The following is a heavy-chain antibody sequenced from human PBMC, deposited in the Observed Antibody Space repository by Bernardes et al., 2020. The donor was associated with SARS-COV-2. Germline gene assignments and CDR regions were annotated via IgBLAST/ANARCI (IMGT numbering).Heavy chain of an antibody. D-gene: IGHD6-19*01. V-gene: IGHV3-23*01. CDR2: VSGGSANT. CDR3: AKDGGGWYSSGWYYFDY. J-gene: IGHJ4*02. CDR1: GFTFNNYA. Sequence: GGSLRLSCAASGFTFNNYAMSWVRQAPGKGLEWVSSVSGGSANTYYADSVKGRFTISRDNSKDTLYLQLNSLRAEDMAVYYCAKDGGGWYSSGWYYFDYWGQGTLVTVSS.